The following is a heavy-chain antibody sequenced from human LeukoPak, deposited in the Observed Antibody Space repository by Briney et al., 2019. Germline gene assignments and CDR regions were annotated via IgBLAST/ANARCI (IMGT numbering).Heavy chain of an antibody. D-gene: IGHD3-22*01. CDR3: ARGGGYYDSSGCPGDY. Sequence: SVKVSCKASGGTFSSYAISWVRQAPGQGLEWMGGIIPIFGTANYAQKFQGRVTITADESTSTAYMELSSLRSEDTAVYYCARGGGYYDSSGCPGDYWGQGTLVTVSS. CDR1: GGTFSSYA. V-gene: IGHV1-69*13. J-gene: IGHJ4*02. CDR2: IIPIFGTA.